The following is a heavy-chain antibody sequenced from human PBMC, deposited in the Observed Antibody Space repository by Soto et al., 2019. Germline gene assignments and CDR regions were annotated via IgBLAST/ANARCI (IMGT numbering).Heavy chain of an antibody. J-gene: IGHJ2*01. CDR3: ARGNRRWIQLWYFDL. Sequence: QVQLVQSGAEVKKPGSSVTVSCKASGGTFSSYTISWVRQAPGQGLEWMGGIIPIFGTANYAQKFQGRVTITASEPTCPAYMELSSLRSEDTAVYYCARGNRRWIQLWYFDLWGRGTLVTVSS. V-gene: IGHV1-69*12. D-gene: IGHD5-18*01. CDR1: GGTFSSYT. CDR2: IIPIFGTA.